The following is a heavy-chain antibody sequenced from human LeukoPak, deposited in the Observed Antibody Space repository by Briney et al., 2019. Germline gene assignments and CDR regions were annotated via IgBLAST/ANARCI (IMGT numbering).Heavy chain of an antibody. J-gene: IGHJ4*02. CDR3: ARDLNTGYSSGWYIDY. CDR2: ISSSSTYI. Sequence: GGSLRLSCAASGFTFSNYAMNWVRQAPGKGLEWVSSISSSSTYIYYADSVKGRFTISRDNAKNSLYLQMNSLRAEDTAVYYCARDLNTGYSSGWYIDYWGQGTLVTVSS. CDR1: GFTFSNYA. D-gene: IGHD6-19*01. V-gene: IGHV3-21*01.